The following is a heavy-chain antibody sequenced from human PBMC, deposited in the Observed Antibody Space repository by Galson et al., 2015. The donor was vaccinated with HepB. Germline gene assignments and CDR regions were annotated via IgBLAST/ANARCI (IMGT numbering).Heavy chain of an antibody. CDR2: ISGSGGST. CDR3: AKDPTGSGRGDY. Sequence: SLRLSCAASGFTFSSYAMSWVRQAPGKGLEWVSAISGSGGSTYYADSVKGRFTISRDNSKNTLYLQMNSLRAEDTAVYYCAKDPTGSGRGDYWGQGTLVTVSS. J-gene: IGHJ4*02. D-gene: IGHD6-19*01. CDR1: GFTFSSYA. V-gene: IGHV3-23*01.